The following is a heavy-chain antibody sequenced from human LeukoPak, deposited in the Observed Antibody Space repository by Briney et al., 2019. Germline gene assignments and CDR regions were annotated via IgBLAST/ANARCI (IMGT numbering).Heavy chain of an antibody. CDR2: IYSGGTT. D-gene: IGHD6-6*01. J-gene: IGHJ4*02. V-gene: IGHV3-66*01. CDR3: AKGLTWQLGGYFDY. Sequence: GGSLRLSCAASGFTVNRNYMIWVRQAPGKGLECVSVIYSGGTTWYADPVKGRFTISRDTNTLYLQMNSLRAEDTAVYYCAKGLTWQLGGYFDYWGQGTLVTVSS. CDR1: GFTVNRNY.